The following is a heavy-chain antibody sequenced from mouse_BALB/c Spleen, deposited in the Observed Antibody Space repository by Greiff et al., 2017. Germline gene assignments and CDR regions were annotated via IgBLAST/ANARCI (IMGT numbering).Heavy chain of an antibody. D-gene: IGHD1-1*01. J-gene: IGHJ2*01. V-gene: IGHV5-4*03. Sequence: EVKLVESGGGLVKPGGSLKLSCAASGFTFSSYAMSWVRQTPEKRLEWVATISDGGSYTYYPDSVKGRFTISRDNAKNNLYLQMSSLKSEDTAMYYCARGDYYGSHYFDYWGQGTTLTVSS. CDR1: GFTFSSYA. CDR3: ARGDYYGSHYFDY. CDR2: ISDGGSYT.